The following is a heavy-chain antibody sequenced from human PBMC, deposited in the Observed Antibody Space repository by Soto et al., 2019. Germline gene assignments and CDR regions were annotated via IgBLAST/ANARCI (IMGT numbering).Heavy chain of an antibody. CDR3: ARTGYGSGSENWFEP. J-gene: IGHJ5*02. V-gene: IGHV1-18*01. D-gene: IGHD3-10*01. CDR1: GYTFTSYG. CDR2: ISAYNGNT. Sequence: GASVKVSCKASGYTFTSYGISWVRQAPGQGLEWMGWISAYNGNTNYAQKLQGRVTMTTDTSTSTAYMELRSLRSDDTAVYYCARTGYGSGSENWFEPWGQGTLVTLSS.